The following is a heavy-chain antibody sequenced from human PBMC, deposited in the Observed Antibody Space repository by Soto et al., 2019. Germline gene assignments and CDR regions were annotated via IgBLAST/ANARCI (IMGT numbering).Heavy chain of an antibody. V-gene: IGHV3-23*01. J-gene: IGHJ6*02. CDR3: AKELVTALYYGMDV. CDR2: LSGSSGTT. Sequence: PGGSLRLSCAASGFTFSSYAMTWVRQTPGKGLEWVSTLSGSSGTTYDADFVKGRFTISRDNSKNTLYLQMNGLRADDTAIYYCAKELVTALYYGMDVWGQGTTVTVSS. CDR1: GFTFSSYA. D-gene: IGHD2-15*01.